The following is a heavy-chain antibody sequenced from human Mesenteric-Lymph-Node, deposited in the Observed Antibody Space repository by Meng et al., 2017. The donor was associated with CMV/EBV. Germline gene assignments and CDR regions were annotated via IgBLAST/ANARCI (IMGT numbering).Heavy chain of an antibody. J-gene: IGHJ4*02. D-gene: IGHD6-13*01. V-gene: IGHV4-31*11. CDR1: GGSISRGGYC. CDR3: ARTAAAGNDY. Sequence: LACAVSGGSISRGGYCWSWIRQHPGKGLEWIGYIYYSGSTYYNPSLKSRVTISVDTSKNQFSLKLSSVTAADTAVYYCARTAAAGNDYWGQGTLVTVSS. CDR2: IYYSGST.